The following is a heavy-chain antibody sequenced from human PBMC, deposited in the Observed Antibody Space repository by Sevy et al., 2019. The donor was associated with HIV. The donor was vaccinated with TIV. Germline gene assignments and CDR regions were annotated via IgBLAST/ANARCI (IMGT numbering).Heavy chain of an antibody. V-gene: IGHV3-11*01. J-gene: IGHJ4*02. CDR3: ARHDFSNYGAFDF. D-gene: IGHD4-4*01. CDR1: GFTFSDYY. CDR2: ISNSGSTI. Sequence: GGSLRLSCVVSGFTFSDYYMSWMRQAPGKGLEWLSYISNSGSTIDYADFVRGRLTISRDNAKNSIYLQMNSLRADDTALYYCARHDFSNYGAFDFWGQGTLVTVSS.